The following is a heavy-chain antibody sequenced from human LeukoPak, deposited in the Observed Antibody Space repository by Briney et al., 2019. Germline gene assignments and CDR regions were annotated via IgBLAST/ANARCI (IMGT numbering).Heavy chain of an antibody. Sequence: GGXLRLSCAASGFTFSSYGMHWVRQAPGKGLEWVAVIWYDGSNKYYADSVKGRFTISRDNSKNTLYLQMNSLRAEDTAVYYCAKDYPLWGGDRFDYWGQGTLVTVSS. J-gene: IGHJ4*02. D-gene: IGHD4-17*01. CDR3: AKDYPLWGGDRFDY. CDR1: GFTFSSYG. CDR2: IWYDGSNK. V-gene: IGHV3-33*06.